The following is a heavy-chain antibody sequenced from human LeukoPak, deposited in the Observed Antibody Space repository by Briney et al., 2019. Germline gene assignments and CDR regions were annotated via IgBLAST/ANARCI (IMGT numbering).Heavy chain of an antibody. CDR3: ARGVSQYFYDSTGYENGMDI. D-gene: IGHD3-22*01. CDR2: IIPIVGTA. J-gene: IGHJ6*02. Sequence: SVSVSFTTSGGTFDSHAINWVRLAPGQGLEWMGGIIPIVGTANFAQKFQGRLTITADEYTSTAFMELSSLRSEDTAVYYCARGVSQYFYDSTGYENGMDIWGQGTTVTVSS. V-gene: IGHV1-69*13. CDR1: GGTFDSHA.